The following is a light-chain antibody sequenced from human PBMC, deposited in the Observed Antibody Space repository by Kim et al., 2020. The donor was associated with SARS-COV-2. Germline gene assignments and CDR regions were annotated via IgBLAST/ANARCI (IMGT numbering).Light chain of an antibody. CDR3: LLFRGAGRLV. CDR1: TGEVSRGSS. Sequence: GGRVTLTCAADTGEVSRGSSPDWFQQKPGQAPRSLIYSTTNRHSWTPARFSGSLIEGKAALTLSGVLPEDEADYYCLLFRGAGRLVFGGGTKVTVL. J-gene: IGLJ3*02. CDR2: STT. V-gene: IGLV7-43*01.